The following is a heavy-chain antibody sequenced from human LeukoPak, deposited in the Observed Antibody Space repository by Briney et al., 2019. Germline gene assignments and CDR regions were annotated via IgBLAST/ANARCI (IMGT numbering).Heavy chain of an antibody. Sequence: SETLSLTCTVSGGSISSYYWSWIRQPPGKGLEWIGYIYYSGSTNYNPSLKSRVTISVDTSKNQFSLKLSSVTAADTAVYYCARQQWLARGYFQHWGQGSLVTVSS. D-gene: IGHD6-19*01. CDR3: ARQQWLARGYFQH. CDR1: GGSISSYY. J-gene: IGHJ1*01. CDR2: IYYSGST. V-gene: IGHV4-59*01.